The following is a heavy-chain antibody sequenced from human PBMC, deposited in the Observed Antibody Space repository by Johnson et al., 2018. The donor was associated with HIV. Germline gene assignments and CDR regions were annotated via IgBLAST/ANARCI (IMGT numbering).Heavy chain of an antibody. CDR2: MRYDGSNK. J-gene: IGHJ3*02. CDR3: AREGVSGSYYDAFDI. V-gene: IGHV3-30*02. CDR1: GFTFSSYG. Sequence: QMLLVESGGGVVQPGGSLRLSCVASGFTFSSYGIHWVRQAPGKGLEWVAFMRYDGSNKYYADSVKGRFTISRDNSKNTLFLQMDSLRADDTAVYYCAREGVSGSYYDAFDIWGQGTMVTVSS. D-gene: IGHD1-26*01.